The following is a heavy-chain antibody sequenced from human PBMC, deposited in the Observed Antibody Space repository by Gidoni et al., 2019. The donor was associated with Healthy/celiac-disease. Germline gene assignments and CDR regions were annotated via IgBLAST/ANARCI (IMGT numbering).Heavy chain of an antibody. J-gene: IGHJ4*02. CDR2: IYYSGST. V-gene: IGHV4-39*01. Sequence: QLQLQESGPGLVKPSETLSLTCTVSGGSISSSSYYWGWIRQPPGTGLEWIGGIYYSGSTYYNPSLKSRVTISVDTSKNQFSLKLSSVTAADTAVYYCARHIYDSSGYYFKAAYYFDYWGQGTLVTVSS. CDR3: ARHIYDSSGYYFKAAYYFDY. CDR1: GGSISSSSYY. D-gene: IGHD3-22*01.